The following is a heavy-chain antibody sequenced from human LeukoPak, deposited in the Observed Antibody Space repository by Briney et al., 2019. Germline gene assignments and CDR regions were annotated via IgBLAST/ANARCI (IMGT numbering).Heavy chain of an antibody. CDR2: INPSGSST. Sequence: ASAKVSCKASAYIFTSYYMHWVRQAPGQGLEWMGIINPSGSSTSYAQKFQGRVTMTRDMSTSTVYMELSSLRSEDTAVYYCARDLKGGWLQPAYWGQGTLVTVSS. CDR1: AYIFTSYY. J-gene: IGHJ4*02. V-gene: IGHV1-46*01. D-gene: IGHD5-24*01. CDR3: ARDLKGGWLQPAY.